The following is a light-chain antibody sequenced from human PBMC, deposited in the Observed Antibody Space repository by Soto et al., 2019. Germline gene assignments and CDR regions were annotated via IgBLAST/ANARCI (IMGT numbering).Light chain of an antibody. CDR2: KDS. J-gene: IGLJ1*01. V-gene: IGLV3-25*03. Sequence: SYELTQPPSVSVSPGQTARITCSGDALPKQYAYWYQQKPGQAPVLVIYKDSERPSGIPERFSGSSSGTTVTLTISGVQAEDEADYYCQSADSSGTNDVFGTGTKLTVL. CDR1: ALPKQY. CDR3: QSADSSGTNDV.